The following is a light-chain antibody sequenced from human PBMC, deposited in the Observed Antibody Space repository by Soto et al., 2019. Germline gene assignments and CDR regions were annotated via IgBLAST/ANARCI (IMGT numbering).Light chain of an antibody. Sequence: DIQMTQSPSTLSASVGDRVTINCRARQSISSWLAWYQQKPGKAPKLLIYDASILESGVPSRFSGSGSGTEFTLTISSLQPDDFATYYCQQYNSYRTFGQGTKVDIK. CDR3: QQYNSYRT. CDR2: DAS. J-gene: IGKJ1*01. CDR1: QSISSW. V-gene: IGKV1-5*01.